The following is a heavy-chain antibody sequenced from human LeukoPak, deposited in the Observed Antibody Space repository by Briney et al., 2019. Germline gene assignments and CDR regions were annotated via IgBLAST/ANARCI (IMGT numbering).Heavy chain of an antibody. CDR2: ISYDGSNK. J-gene: IGHJ4*02. V-gene: IGHV3-30*04. CDR1: GFTSSSYA. D-gene: IGHD6-19*01. CDR3: ARDRTAVAGIFDY. Sequence: PGGSLRLSCAASGFTSSSYAMHWVRQAPGKGLEWVAVISYDGSNKYYADSVKGRFTISRDNSKNTLYLQMNSLRAEDTAVYYCARDRTAVAGIFDYWGQGTLVTVSS.